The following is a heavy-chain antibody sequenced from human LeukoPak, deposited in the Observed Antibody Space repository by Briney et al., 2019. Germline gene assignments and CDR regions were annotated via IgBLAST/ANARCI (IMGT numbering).Heavy chain of an antibody. CDR3: AKAPVTTCRGAYCYPFDY. Sequence: GGSLRLSCAASGFTFSSDAMSWVRQAPGEGLEWVSAISGSGGSTYYADSVKGRFTISRDSSKNTLFLQMNRLRPEDAAVYYCAKAPVTTCRGAYCYPFDYWGQGTLVTVSS. CDR1: GFTFSSDA. V-gene: IGHV3-23*01. J-gene: IGHJ4*02. CDR2: ISGSGGST. D-gene: IGHD2-21*01.